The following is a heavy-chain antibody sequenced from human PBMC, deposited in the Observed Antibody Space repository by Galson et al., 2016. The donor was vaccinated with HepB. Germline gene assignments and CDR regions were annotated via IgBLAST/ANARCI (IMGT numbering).Heavy chain of an antibody. CDR1: GFTFSTFA. V-gene: IGHV3-30*04. CDR2: ISHDGHTQ. J-gene: IGHJ4*02. CDR3: ARDDDFDPFCYFDY. Sequence: SLRLSCAASGFTFSTFAMHWVRQAPGKGLEWVAVISHDGHTQYFGDSVKGRFTISRDNSKHTLSLQMSSLRTEDTAVHYCARDDDFDPFCYFDYWGQGTLVTVSS. D-gene: IGHD2-21*02.